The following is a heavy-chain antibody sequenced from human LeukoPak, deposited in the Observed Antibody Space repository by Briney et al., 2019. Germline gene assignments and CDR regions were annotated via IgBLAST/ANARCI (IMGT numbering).Heavy chain of an antibody. J-gene: IGHJ3*02. CDR1: GGSISGYY. V-gene: IGHV4-59*01. CDR3: AKVISGYYFNDAFDI. D-gene: IGHD3-22*01. CDR2: IHYSGST. Sequence: SETLSLTCSVSGGSISGYYWSWIRQPPGKGLEWIGYIHYSGSTHYNPSLKSRVTISVDTSKNQFSLKLSSVTAADTAVYYCAKVISGYYFNDAFDIWGQGTMVTVSS.